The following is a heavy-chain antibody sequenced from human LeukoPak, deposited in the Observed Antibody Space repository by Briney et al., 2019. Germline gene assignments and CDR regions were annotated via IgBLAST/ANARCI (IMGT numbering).Heavy chain of an antibody. CDR1: GGSISSGGYY. CDR3: ARGSQINFPRYDYVWGSYRAPFDY. D-gene: IGHD3-16*02. V-gene: IGHV4-31*03. Sequence: SETLSLTCTVSGGSISSGGYYWSWIRQHPGKGLEWIGYIYYSGSTYYNPSLKSRVTISVDTSKNQFSLKLSSVTAAGTAVYYCARGSQINFPRYDYVWGSYRAPFDYWGQGTLVTVSS. J-gene: IGHJ4*02. CDR2: IYYSGST.